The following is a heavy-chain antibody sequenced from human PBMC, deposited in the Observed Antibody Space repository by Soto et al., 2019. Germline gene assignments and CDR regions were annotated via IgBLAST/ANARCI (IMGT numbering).Heavy chain of an antibody. CDR1: GFSFSSYA. Sequence: EVQLLESGGGLVQPGGSLRLSCAASGFSFSSYAMNWVRQAPGKGLEWVSVISGSGDSTYYADSVKGRFTISRDNSKNTLDLQMISLRAEDTAGYYCARRSSGCYFDYWGQGALVIVSS. V-gene: IGHV3-23*01. J-gene: IGHJ4*02. CDR2: ISGSGDST. CDR3: ARRSSGCYFDY. D-gene: IGHD6-19*01.